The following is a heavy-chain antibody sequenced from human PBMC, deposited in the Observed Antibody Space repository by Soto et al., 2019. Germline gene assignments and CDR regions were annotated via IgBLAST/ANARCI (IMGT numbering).Heavy chain of an antibody. D-gene: IGHD3-22*01. Sequence: SVKVSCKASGGTFSSYAISWVRQAPVQGLEWMGGIIPIFGTANYAQKFQGRVTITADESTSTAYMELSSLRSEDTAVYYCARGQRYDSTRYPYYYYGMDVWGQGTTVTVSS. J-gene: IGHJ6*02. CDR1: GGTFSSYA. CDR3: ARGQRYDSTRYPYYYYGMDV. V-gene: IGHV1-69*13. CDR2: IIPIFGTA.